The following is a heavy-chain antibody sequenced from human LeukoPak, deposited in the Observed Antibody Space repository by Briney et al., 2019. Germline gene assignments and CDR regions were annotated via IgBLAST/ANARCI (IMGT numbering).Heavy chain of an antibody. CDR2: INPNSGGT. D-gene: IGHD2-2*01. V-gene: IGHV1-2*02. Sequence: ASVKVSCKASGYTFTGYYMHWVRQAPGQGLEWMGWINPNSGGTNYAQKFQGRVTMTRDTSISTAYMELSRLGSDDTAVYYCARDGDIVVVPAANFDPWGQGTLVTVSS. J-gene: IGHJ5*02. CDR3: ARDGDIVVVPAANFDP. CDR1: GYTFTGYY.